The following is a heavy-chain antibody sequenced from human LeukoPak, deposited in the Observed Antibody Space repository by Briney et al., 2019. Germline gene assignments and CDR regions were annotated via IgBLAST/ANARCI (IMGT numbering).Heavy chain of an antibody. Sequence: PSETLSLTCAVYGGSFSGYYWSWIRQPPGKGLEWIGEINHSGSTNYNPSLKGRVTISVDTSKNQFSLKLSSVTAADTAVYYCARGRGYRFDYWGQGTLVTVSS. CDR2: INHSGST. CDR1: GGSFSGYY. CDR3: ARGRGYRFDY. V-gene: IGHV4-34*01. D-gene: IGHD5-12*01. J-gene: IGHJ4*02.